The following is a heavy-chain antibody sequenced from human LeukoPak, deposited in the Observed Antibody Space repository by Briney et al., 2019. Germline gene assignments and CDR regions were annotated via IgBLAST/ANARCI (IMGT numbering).Heavy chain of an antibody. Sequence: PGGSLRLSCAASGXTFSFYAMTWVRQAPGKGLEWVSATSGSGGSTYYADSVKGRFTISRDNSKNTLYLQMNSLRAEDTAVYYCAKGLLEYSRSSGYYYYGMDVWGQGTTVTVSS. CDR1: GXTFSFYA. J-gene: IGHJ6*02. D-gene: IGHD6-6*01. CDR2: TSGSGGST. V-gene: IGHV3-23*01. CDR3: AKGLLEYSRSSGYYYYGMDV.